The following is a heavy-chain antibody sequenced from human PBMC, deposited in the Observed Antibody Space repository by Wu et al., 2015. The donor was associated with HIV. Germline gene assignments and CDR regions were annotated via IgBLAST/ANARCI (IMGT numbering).Heavy chain of an antibody. D-gene: IGHD2-15*01. J-gene: IGHJ4*02. CDR1: GGTFSSYA. V-gene: IGHV1-69*13. CDR3: ARDRGYCSGGSCYLFDY. CDR2: IIPIFGTA. Sequence: QVQLVQSGAEVKKPGSSVKVSCKASGGTFSSYAISWVRQAPGQGLEWMGRIIPIFGTANYAQKFQGRVTITADESTSTAYMELSSLRSEDTAVYYCARDRGYCSGGSCYLFDYWGQGTLVTVSS.